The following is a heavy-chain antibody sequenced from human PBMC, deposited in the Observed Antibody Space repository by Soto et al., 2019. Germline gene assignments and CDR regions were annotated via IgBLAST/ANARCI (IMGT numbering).Heavy chain of an antibody. Sequence: GGSLRLFCAASGFTFSSYSMNWVRQAPGKGLEWVSSISSSSSYIYYADSVKGRFTISRDNAKNSLYLQMNSLRADDTAVYYCFPARGRPVLFGQFSSHYHGLAVWA. CDR3: FPARGRPVLFGQFSSHYHGLAV. J-gene: IGHJ6*01. CDR1: GFTFSSYS. D-gene: IGHD3-10*02. CDR2: ISSSSSYI. V-gene: IGHV3-21*01.